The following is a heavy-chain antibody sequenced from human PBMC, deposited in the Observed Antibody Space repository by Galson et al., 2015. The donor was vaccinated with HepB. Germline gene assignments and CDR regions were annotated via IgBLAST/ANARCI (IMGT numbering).Heavy chain of an antibody. CDR3: ADGGYYGSAAPSRY. Sequence: SLRLSCAASGFTFSSYGMHWVRQAPGKGLEWVAVISYDGSNKYYADSVKGRFTISRDNSKNTLYLQMNSLRAEDTAVYYCADGGYYGSAAPSRYWGQGTLVTVSS. D-gene: IGHD3-10*01. V-gene: IGHV3-30*03. J-gene: IGHJ4*02. CDR2: ISYDGSNK. CDR1: GFTFSSYG.